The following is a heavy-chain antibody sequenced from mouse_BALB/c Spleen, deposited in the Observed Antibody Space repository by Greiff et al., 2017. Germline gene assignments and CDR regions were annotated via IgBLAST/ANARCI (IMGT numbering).Heavy chain of an antibody. CDR2: IYPGGGYT. V-gene: IGHV1-63*02. Sequence: VKLMESGAELVRPGTSVKISCKASGYTFTNYWLGWVKQRPGHGLEWIGDIYPGGGYTNYNEKFKGKATLTADTSSSTAYMQLSSLTSEDSAVYFCARDAPFAYWGQGTLVTVSA. J-gene: IGHJ3*01. CDR1: GYTFTNYW. CDR3: ARDAPFAY.